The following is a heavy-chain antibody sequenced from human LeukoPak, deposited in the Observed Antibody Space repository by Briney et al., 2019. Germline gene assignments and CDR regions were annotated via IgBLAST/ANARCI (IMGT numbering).Heavy chain of an antibody. CDR1: GLTFSSFA. CDR2: IIGSAYGPYGT. J-gene: IGHJ4*02. V-gene: IGHV3-23*01. D-gene: IGHD1-26*01. CDR3: AKNRGSGSHTQYHFDK. Sequence: PGGSLRLSCTASGLTFSSFAMTWVRQAPGKGLEWVSTIIGSAYGPYGTFYADSVKGRFTISRDNSKNILYLQMNSLRAEDTAVYYCAKNRGSGSHTQYHFDKSGKGTRVTVSS.